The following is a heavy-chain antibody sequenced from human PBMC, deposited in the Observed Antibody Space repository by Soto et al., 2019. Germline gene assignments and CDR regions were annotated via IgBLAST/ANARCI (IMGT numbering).Heavy chain of an antibody. CDR2: IYSGGST. CDR1: VFTVSSNY. CDR3: ARGLGYYYGMEI. D-gene: IGHD6-19*01. Sequence: VGSLRLSCASSVFTVSSNYMSCVRHSPGKWLEWVSVIYSGGSTYYADSVKGRFTISRDNSKNTLYLQMNSLRAEDTAVYYCARGLGYYYGMEIWGQATMVSVS. J-gene: IGHJ6*01. V-gene: IGHV3-53*01.